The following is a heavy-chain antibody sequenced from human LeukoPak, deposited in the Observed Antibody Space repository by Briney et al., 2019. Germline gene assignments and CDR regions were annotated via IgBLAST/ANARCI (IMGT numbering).Heavy chain of an antibody. Sequence: SETLSLTCCVSGGSLGTYYWSWIRQPPGKGLEWIANIYSNATTSYNPSLKSRVTISLDPSKNQFSLKVTSVTTADTALYYCAGAPWGTFDFWSQGTLVTVSS. CDR1: GGSLGTYY. J-gene: IGHJ4*02. CDR2: IYSNATT. V-gene: IGHV4-59*01. CDR3: AGAPWGTFDF. D-gene: IGHD7-27*01.